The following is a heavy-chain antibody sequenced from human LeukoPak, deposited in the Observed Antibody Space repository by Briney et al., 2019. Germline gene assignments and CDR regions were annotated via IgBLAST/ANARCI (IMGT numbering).Heavy chain of an antibody. CDR3: ARNAVPDRPFSGMDV. Sequence: SVKVSCKASGGTFSSYAISWVRQAPGQGLEWMGGIIPIFGTANYAQKFQGRVTITADESTSTAYMELSSLRSEDTAVYYCARNAVPDRPFSGMDVWGKGTTVIVSS. J-gene: IGHJ6*04. CDR2: IIPIFGTA. CDR1: GGTFSSYA. V-gene: IGHV1-69*01.